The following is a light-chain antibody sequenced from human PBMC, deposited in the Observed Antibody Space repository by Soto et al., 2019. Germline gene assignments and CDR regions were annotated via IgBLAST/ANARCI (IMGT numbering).Light chain of an antibody. V-gene: IGKV3-15*01. CDR3: QQYNKWPYT. J-gene: IGKJ2*01. CDR2: GAS. CDR1: ESLTSR. Sequence: EMVMTQSPATLSVSPGERATLFCRASESLTSRLAWYQQKPGQAPRLLIYGASIRATGVPARFSGDGSETEFTLTISSLQSEDLAVYFCQQYNKWPYTFAQGTNLEIK.